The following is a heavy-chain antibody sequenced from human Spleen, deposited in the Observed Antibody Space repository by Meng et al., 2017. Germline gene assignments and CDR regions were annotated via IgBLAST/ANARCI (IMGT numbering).Heavy chain of an antibody. Sequence: EVQLVGTGGGLLQPGESLRLSCAASGFIVSSDYMHWLRQAPGKGLEWVSVLYSGGGTYYADSVKGRFTISRDNSKNTVYLQMNSLRAEDTAIYYCARHDWFDPWGQGTLVTVSS. CDR2: LYSGGGT. J-gene: IGHJ5*02. CDR3: ARHDWFDP. V-gene: IGHV3-53*02. CDR1: GFIVSSDY.